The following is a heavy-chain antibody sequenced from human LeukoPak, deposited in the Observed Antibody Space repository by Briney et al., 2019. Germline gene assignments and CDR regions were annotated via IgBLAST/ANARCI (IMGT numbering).Heavy chain of an antibody. CDR1: GFTFSNYW. Sequence: GGSLRLSCAASGFTFSNYWMGWVRQAPEKGLEWVANIKQDGSEKYYVDSVNGRFTISRDNDKNSLYLQMNSLRAEDTAVYYCARDRGWELHPGAFDIWGQGTMVTVSS. CDR3: ARDRGWELHPGAFDI. J-gene: IGHJ3*02. CDR2: IKQDGSEK. V-gene: IGHV3-7*03. D-gene: IGHD1-26*01.